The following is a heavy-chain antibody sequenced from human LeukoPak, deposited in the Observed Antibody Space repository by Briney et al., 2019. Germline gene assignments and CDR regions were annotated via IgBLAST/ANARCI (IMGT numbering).Heavy chain of an antibody. CDR3: ARGSSRYSSSSIGY. CDR1: GYTFTGYY. Sequence: ASVKVSCKASGYTFTGYYIHWVRQAPGQGPEWLGWINPNTGDRHYAQKFQGRVTMTRDTSISTAYMELSRLRSDDTAVYYCARGSSRYSSSSIGYWGQGTLVTVSS. V-gene: IGHV1-2*02. D-gene: IGHD6-6*01. J-gene: IGHJ4*02. CDR2: INPNTGDR.